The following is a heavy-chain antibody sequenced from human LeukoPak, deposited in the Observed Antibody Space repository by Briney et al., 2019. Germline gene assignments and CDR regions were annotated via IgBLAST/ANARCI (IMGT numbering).Heavy chain of an antibody. CDR3: TAVGRILTGYQDAFDI. CDR1: GFTFSGSA. J-gene: IGHJ3*02. Sequence: GGSLRLSCAASGFTFSGSAMHWVRQASGKGLEWVGRIRSKANSYATAYDASVKGRFTISRDDSKNTAYLQMNSLNTEDTAVYYCTAVGRILTGYQDAFDIWGQGTMVTVSS. V-gene: IGHV3-73*01. D-gene: IGHD3-9*01. CDR2: IRSKANSYAT.